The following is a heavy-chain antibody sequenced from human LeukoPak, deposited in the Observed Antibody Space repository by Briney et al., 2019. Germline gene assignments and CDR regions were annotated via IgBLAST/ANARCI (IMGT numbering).Heavy chain of an antibody. J-gene: IGHJ4*02. D-gene: IGHD3-22*01. CDR3: ARDGVRSGYHEGPDY. CDR2: IWYDGSNK. Sequence: GGSLRLSCAGSGFTFSGYGMHWVRQAPGKGLEWVAVIWYDGSNKYLADSVKGRFTISRDNSKNTLYLQMNSLRAEDTAVYYCARDGVRSGYHEGPDYWGQGTLVTVSS. CDR1: GFTFSGYG. V-gene: IGHV3-33*01.